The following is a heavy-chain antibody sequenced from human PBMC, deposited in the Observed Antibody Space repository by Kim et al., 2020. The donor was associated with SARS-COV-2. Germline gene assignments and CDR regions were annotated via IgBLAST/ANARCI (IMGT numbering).Heavy chain of an antibody. Sequence: ASVKVSCKASGYTFTSYAMHWVRQAPGQRLEWMGWINAGNGNTKYSQKFQGRVTITRDTSASTAYMELSSLRSEDTAVYYCARDLEYSSGWYPSGSDYWGQGTLVTVSS. CDR1: GYTFTSYA. CDR2: INAGNGNT. D-gene: IGHD6-19*01. J-gene: IGHJ4*02. V-gene: IGHV1-3*01. CDR3: ARDLEYSSGWYPSGSDY.